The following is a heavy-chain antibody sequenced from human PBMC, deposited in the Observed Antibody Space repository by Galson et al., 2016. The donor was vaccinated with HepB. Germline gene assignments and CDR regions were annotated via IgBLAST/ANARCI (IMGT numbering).Heavy chain of an antibody. J-gene: IGHJ4*02. Sequence: LSLSCAASGFTFTSYTFHWVRQAPGKGLEWVALISFDGSSKYYADSVKGRFTISRDNSKNALYLQMNSLRVEDTAVYFCARGQYYYDISGYSTYYFDHWGQGSLVTVSS. CDR1: GFTFTSYT. D-gene: IGHD3-22*01. V-gene: IGHV3-30*04. CDR3: ARGQYYYDISGYSTYYFDH. CDR2: ISFDGSSK.